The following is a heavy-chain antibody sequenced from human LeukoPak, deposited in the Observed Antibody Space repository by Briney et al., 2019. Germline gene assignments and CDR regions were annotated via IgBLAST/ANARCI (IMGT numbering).Heavy chain of an antibody. J-gene: IGHJ4*02. CDR1: GFTFSSYA. Sequence: PGGSLRLSCAASGFTFSSYAMSWVRQAPGRGLEWVSIISGGSGNTYYADSVKGRFSISRDNSKNTLYLQMNSLRVEDTAVYYCAKRIDCSGACPSHYWGQGTLVTVSS. CDR2: ISGGSGNT. V-gene: IGHV3-23*01. D-gene: IGHD2-15*01. CDR3: AKRIDCSGACPSHY.